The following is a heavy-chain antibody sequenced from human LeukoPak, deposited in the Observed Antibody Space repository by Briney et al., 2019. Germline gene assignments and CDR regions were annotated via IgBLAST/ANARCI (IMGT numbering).Heavy chain of an antibody. Sequence: GASVKVSCKASGHTFTGYYMHWVRQAPGQGLEWMGRINPNSGGTNYAQKFQGRVTMTRDTSISTAYMELSRLRSDDTAVYYCARDRGNTYYYDSSGYFDYWGQGTLVTVSS. J-gene: IGHJ4*02. V-gene: IGHV1-2*06. D-gene: IGHD3-22*01. CDR1: GHTFTGYY. CDR3: ARDRGNTYYYDSSGYFDY. CDR2: INPNSGGT.